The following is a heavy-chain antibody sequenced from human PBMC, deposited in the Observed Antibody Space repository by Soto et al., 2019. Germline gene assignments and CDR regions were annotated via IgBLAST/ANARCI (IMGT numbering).Heavy chain of an antibody. CDR2: IKPDGSET. CDR1: GLTFSGHW. CDR3: TSRPSGMTYHAVFDF. Sequence: GGSLRLSCAASGLTFSGHWMTWVRHTPGEGLQWVAAIKPDGSETFYVDSVKGRFTISRDNARNSLFLQMDSLRAEDTAVYYCTSRPSGMTYHAVFDFWGQGTLVTVSS. D-gene: IGHD2-21*02. V-gene: IGHV3-7*03. J-gene: IGHJ4*02.